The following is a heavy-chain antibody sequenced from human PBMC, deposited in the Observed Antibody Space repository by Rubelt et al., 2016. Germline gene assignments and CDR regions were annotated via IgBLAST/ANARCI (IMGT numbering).Heavy chain of an antibody. CDR3: ARDNVVGARPYYFDY. CDR2: INHSGST. J-gene: IGHJ4*02. Sequence: QLQLQESGPGLVKPSETLSLTCTVSGGSISSSSYYWGWIRQPPGKGLEWIGEINHSGSTNYNPSLNGRVTISVDTSKNQFSLKLSSVTAADTAVYYCARDNVVGARPYYFDYWGQGTLVTVSS. V-gene: IGHV4-39*07. CDR1: GGSISSSSYY. D-gene: IGHD1-26*01.